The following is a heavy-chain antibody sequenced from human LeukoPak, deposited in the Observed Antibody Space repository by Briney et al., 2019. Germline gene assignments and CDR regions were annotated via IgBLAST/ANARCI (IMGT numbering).Heavy chain of an antibody. CDR3: ASLSGAGAFDI. CDR1: GFTFSSYA. Sequence: GGSLRLSCAASGFTFSSYAMSWVRQAPGKGLEYVSTISSNGGSTYYANPVKGRFTISRDNSKNTLYLQMGSLRAEDTAVYYCASLSGAGAFDIWGQGTMVTVSS. CDR2: ISSNGGST. D-gene: IGHD6-25*01. J-gene: IGHJ3*02. V-gene: IGHV3-64*01.